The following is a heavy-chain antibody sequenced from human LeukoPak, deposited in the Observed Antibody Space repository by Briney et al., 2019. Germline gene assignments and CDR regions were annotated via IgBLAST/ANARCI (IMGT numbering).Heavy chain of an antibody. CDR3: AKNHYDTTGYSY. CDR2: ISGSGGST. CDR1: GFSFSNSA. J-gene: IGHJ3*01. V-gene: IGHV3-23*01. D-gene: IGHD3-22*01. Sequence: PGGSLRLSCAASGFSFSNSAMTWVRQAPGKGLEWVSAISGSGGSTYYADSVKGRFTISRDNSKNTLYLQMNSLRAEDTAVYFCAKNHYDTTGYSYWGQGTMVTVSS.